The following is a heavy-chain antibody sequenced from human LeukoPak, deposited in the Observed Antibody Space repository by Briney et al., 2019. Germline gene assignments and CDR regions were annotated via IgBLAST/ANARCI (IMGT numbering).Heavy chain of an antibody. V-gene: IGHV3-23*01. Sequence: GGSLRLSCAASGFTFSSYAMSWVRQAPGKGLEWVSAIRGSGGSTYYADSVKGRFTISRDNSKNTLYLQMNSLRAEDTAVYYCAKWSVLRFLEWLSTHYYYGMDVWGQGTTVTVSS. J-gene: IGHJ6*02. CDR3: AKWSVLRFLEWLSTHYYYGMDV. CDR2: IRGSGGST. D-gene: IGHD3-3*01. CDR1: GFTFSSYA.